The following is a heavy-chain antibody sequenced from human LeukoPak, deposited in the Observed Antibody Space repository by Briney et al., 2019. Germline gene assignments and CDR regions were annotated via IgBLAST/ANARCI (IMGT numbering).Heavy chain of an antibody. CDR2: ITSSGERT. D-gene: IGHD3-10*01. V-gene: IGHV3-23*01. CDR3: AKDRPNYYGSDGNYYKRDGDY. CDR1: GFSLRSHA. J-gene: IGHJ4*02. Sequence: GGSLRLSCAASGFSLRSHAMSWVRQAPGKGLEWVSSITSSGERTYYADSGKGRFTISRDNSKNTLYLQMNSLRADDTAVYYCAKDRPNYYGSDGNYYKRDGDYWGQGTLVTVSS.